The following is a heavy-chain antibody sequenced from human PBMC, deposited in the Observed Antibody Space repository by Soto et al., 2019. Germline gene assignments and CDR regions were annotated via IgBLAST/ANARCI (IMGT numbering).Heavy chain of an antibody. J-gene: IGHJ6*02. CDR2: ISYDGSNK. D-gene: IGHD3-22*01. CDR3: ARDWEYYYDSSGKYGMDV. V-gene: IGHV3-30-3*01. Sequence: SLRLSCAASGFTFSSYAMHWVRQAPGKGLEWVAVISYDGSNKYYADSVKGRFTSSRDNSKKTLYLQMNSHRAEDTAVYYCARDWEYYYDSSGKYGMDVWGQGTTVTVSS. CDR1: GFTFSSYA.